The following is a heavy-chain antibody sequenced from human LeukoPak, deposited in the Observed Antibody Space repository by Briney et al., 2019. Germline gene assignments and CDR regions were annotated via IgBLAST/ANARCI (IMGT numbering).Heavy chain of an antibody. J-gene: IGHJ4*02. Sequence: GGSLRLSCAASGFTFSSYYMNWVRQAPGKGLEWVSSISRSTNYTYYADSVKGRFTISRDNAKNSLYLQMNGLTAEDTAVYYCTRVSYADGGYFDYWGQGTLVTVSS. CDR3: TRVSYADGGYFDY. V-gene: IGHV3-21*01. D-gene: IGHD3-16*01. CDR1: GFTFSSYY. CDR2: ISRSTNYT.